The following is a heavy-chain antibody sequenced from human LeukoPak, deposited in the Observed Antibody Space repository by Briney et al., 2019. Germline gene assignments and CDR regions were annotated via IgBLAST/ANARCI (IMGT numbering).Heavy chain of an antibody. V-gene: IGHV3-11*01. CDR1: GFTFSDYY. J-gene: IGHJ3*02. CDR3: ARIGRPAAFDI. Sequence: GGSLRLSCAASGFTFSDYYMSWIRQAPGKGLERVSYITSSGSTIYYADSMKGRFTISRDNAKHSLFLQLDSLRAEDTAVYYCARIGRPAAFDIWGQGTLVIVSS. CDR2: ITSSGSTI. D-gene: IGHD6-6*01.